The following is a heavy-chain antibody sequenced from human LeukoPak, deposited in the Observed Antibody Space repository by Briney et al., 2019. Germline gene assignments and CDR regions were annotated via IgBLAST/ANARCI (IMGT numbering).Heavy chain of an antibody. CDR2: ISTTGTTM. CDR3: AKGHTYGMI. V-gene: IGHV3-11*01. D-gene: IGHD5-18*01. CDR1: GFTFSDFY. Sequence: GGSLGLSCGASGFTFSDFYMSWLRQTPGKGLEWVSYISTTGTTMDYADSVKGRFTISRDNAKDSLYLQMNNLGAEDTAVYYCAKGHTYGMIWGQGTLVTVSS. J-gene: IGHJ1*01.